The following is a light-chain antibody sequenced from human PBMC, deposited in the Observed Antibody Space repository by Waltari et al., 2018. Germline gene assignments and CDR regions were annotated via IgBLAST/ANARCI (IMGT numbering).Light chain of an antibody. J-gene: IGLJ3*02. CDR2: GND. CDR1: SSSIGNNF. CDR3: AAWDDSFWV. Sequence: QSVVTQPPSASGAPGQRVTISCSGSSSSIGNNFVFWYQQFPGTAPKLLIYGNDQRPSGVPDRFSGSKSGTSASLAISGLRSEDEADYYCAAWDDSFWVFGGGTRLTVL. V-gene: IGLV1-47*01.